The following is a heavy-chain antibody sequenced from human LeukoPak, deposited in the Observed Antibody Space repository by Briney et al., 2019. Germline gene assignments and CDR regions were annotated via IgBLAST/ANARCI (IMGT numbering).Heavy chain of an antibody. CDR1: GFTFTSSA. D-gene: IGHD4-23*01. Sequence: SVKVSCKASGFTFTSSAVQWVRQARGQRLEWIGWIVVGSGDTNYAQKFQERVTITRDMSTSTAYMELSSLRSEDTAVYYCARGEGYGGIYGMDVWGQGTTVTVSS. J-gene: IGHJ6*02. V-gene: IGHV1-58*01. CDR2: IVVGSGDT. CDR3: ARGEGYGGIYGMDV.